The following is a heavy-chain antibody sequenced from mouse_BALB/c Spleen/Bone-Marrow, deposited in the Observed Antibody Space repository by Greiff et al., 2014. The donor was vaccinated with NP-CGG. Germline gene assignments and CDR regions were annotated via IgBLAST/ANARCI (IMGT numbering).Heavy chain of an antibody. CDR2: IAPGSGST. V-gene: IGHV1S41*01. CDR3: ARREVRREGYYFDY. J-gene: IGHJ2*01. Sequence: DLVKPGASVKLSCKASGYTFTSYWINWIKQRPRQGLEWIGRIAPGSGSTYYNEMFKGKATLTVDTSSSTAYIQLSSLSSEDSAVYFCARREVRREGYYFDYWGQGTTLTVSS. D-gene: IGHD2-14*01. CDR1: GYTFTSYW.